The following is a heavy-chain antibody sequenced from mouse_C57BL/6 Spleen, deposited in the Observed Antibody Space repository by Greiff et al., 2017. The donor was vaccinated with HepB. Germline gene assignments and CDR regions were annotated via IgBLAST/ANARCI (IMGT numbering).Heavy chain of an antibody. Sequence: VQLQQSGAELVRPGASVKLSCTASGFNIKDDYMHWVKQRPEQGLEWIGWIDPENGDTEYASRFQGKATITADTSSNTAYLQLSSLTSEDTAVYYCTPYDGYYWGQGTLVTVSA. CDR1: GFNIKDDY. CDR2: IDPENGDT. J-gene: IGHJ3*01. V-gene: IGHV14-4*01. D-gene: IGHD2-3*01. CDR3: TPYDGYY.